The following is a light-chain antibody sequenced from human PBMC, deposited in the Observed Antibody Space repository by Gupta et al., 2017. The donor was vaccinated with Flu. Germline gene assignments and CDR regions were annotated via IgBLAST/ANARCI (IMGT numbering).Light chain of an antibody. J-gene: IGLJ1*01. CDR1: TSDVGADNY. CDR2: GVN. V-gene: IGLV2-14*01. CDR3: SSYRSASTSFF. Sequence: QSALTQPASVSASPGQSIAISCTGPTSDVGADNYFSWYQQPPGKAPKLMIYGVNNRPAGVSDRFSGSKSGNTASLTISGLQAEDEADYYCSSYRSASTSFFFGSGTKVTVL.